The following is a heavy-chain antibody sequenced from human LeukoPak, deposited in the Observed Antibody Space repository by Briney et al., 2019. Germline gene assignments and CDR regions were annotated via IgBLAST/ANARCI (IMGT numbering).Heavy chain of an antibody. D-gene: IGHD5-18*01. V-gene: IGHV4-59*01. CDR1: GGSISSYY. CDR3: ARGQKYRNGYTVTELGSGYFDY. Sequence: PSETLSLTCSVSGGSISSYYWSWIRQPPGKGLEWIEYIYYSGRPNYNPSLKSRVTISVDTSKNQFSLTLSSVTAADTAVYYCARGQKYRNGYTVTELGSGYFDYWGQGTLVTVSS. CDR2: IYYSGRP. J-gene: IGHJ4*02.